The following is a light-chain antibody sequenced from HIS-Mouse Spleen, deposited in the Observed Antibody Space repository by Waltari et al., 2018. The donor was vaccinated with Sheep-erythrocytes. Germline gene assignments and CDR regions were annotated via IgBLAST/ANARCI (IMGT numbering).Light chain of an antibody. J-gene: IGLJ1*01. CDR1: NIGSKR. CDR3: QVWDSSSDHNYV. V-gene: IGLV3-21*03. CDR2: DDS. Sequence: SYVLTQPPSVSVAPGKTARITCGGNNIGSKRVQWYQQKPGQAPVLVVYDDSDRPSGIPERCPGSNSGNTATLTISRVEAGDEADYYCQVWDSSSDHNYVFGTGTKVTVL.